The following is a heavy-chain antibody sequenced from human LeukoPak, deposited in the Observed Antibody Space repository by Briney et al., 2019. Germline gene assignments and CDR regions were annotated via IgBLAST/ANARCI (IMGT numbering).Heavy chain of an antibody. CDR2: IHSNGGA. CDR3: ASSNLGSLGQFDP. J-gene: IGHJ5*02. D-gene: IGHD3-10*01. Sequence: PSETLSLTCTVSGGSISNYYWSWIRQPPGEGLEWIGFIHSNGGANYNASLNSRATISRDTSRSQVPLKLTSVTAADTAVYYCASSNLGSLGQFDPWGQGTLVTVSS. V-gene: IGHV4-59*01. CDR1: GGSISNYY.